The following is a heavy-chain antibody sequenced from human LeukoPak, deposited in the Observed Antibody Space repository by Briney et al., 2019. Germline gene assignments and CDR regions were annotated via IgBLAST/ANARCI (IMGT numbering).Heavy chain of an antibody. J-gene: IGHJ6*02. V-gene: IGHV3-21*01. CDR2: ITPTSTSI. Sequence: GGSLRLSCAASGIAFRSFTMNWVRQAPGKGLEWVSSITPTSTSIFYADSVKGRFTISRDNAKNSLYLQMNSLRAEDTAVYYCAREALLENYGMDVWGQGTTVTVSS. CDR3: AREALLENYGMDV. CDR1: GIAFRSFT.